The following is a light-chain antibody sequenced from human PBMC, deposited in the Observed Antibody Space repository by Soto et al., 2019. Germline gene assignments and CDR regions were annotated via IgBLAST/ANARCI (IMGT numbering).Light chain of an antibody. CDR3: QQYDRLPLA. CDR2: DAS. V-gene: IGKV1-33*01. Sequence: DIPLTQFPSSLSAPVGDSVNILCKGNRVISDYLDWFQQKPGKAPRLLIYDASSLEAGVPARVSGSGSGTDFTFTISSLQPEDIATYYCQQYDRLPLAFGGGTKVDIK. J-gene: IGKJ4*01. CDR1: RVISDY.